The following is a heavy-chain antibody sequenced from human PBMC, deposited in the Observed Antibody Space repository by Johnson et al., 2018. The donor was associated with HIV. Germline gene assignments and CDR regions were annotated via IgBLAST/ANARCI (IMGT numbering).Heavy chain of an antibody. CDR2: ISYDGSNK. J-gene: IGHJ3*02. D-gene: IGHD6-13*01. Sequence: QVQLVESGGGVVQPGRSLRVSCGASGFTFSSYDMHWVRQAPGKGLEWVAVISYDGSNKYYADSVKGRFTISRDNSKNTLYLQMNSLKVEDTAVYYCARDKGSWFDDAFDIWGQGTMVTVSS. CDR1: GFTFSSYD. CDR3: ARDKGSWFDDAFDI. V-gene: IGHV3-30*03.